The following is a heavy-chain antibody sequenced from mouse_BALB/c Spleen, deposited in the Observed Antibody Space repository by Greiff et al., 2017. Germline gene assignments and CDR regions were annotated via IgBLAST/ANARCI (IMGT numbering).Heavy chain of an antibody. CDR1: GFTFSDYY. Sequence: EVQVVESGGGLVKPGGSLKLSCAASGFTFSDYYMYWVRQTPEKRLEWVATISDGGSYTYYPDSVKGRFTISRDNAKNNLYLQMSSLKSEDTAMYYCARAYYGIAWFAYWGQGTLVTVSA. J-gene: IGHJ3*01. CDR3: ARAYYGIAWFAY. CDR2: ISDGGSYT. D-gene: IGHD2-10*01. V-gene: IGHV5-4*02.